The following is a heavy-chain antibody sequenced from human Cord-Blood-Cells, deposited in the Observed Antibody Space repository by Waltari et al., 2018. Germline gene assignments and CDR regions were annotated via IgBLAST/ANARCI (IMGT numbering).Heavy chain of an antibody. Sequence: QVQLQQWCAGLLKPSETLSLTCAVYGGSFSGYYWSWIRQPPGKGLEWIGEINHSGSTNYNPSLKSRVTISVDTSKNQFSLKLSSVTAADTAVYYCARAPSIVGATGGFDYWGQGTLVTVSS. CDR2: INHSGST. V-gene: IGHV4-34*01. D-gene: IGHD1-26*01. CDR3: ARAPSIVGATGGFDY. J-gene: IGHJ4*02. CDR1: GGSFSGYY.